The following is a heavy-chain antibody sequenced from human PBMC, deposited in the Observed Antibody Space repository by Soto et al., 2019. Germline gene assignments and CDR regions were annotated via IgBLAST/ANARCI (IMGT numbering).Heavy chain of an antibody. V-gene: IGHV4-31*03. J-gene: IGHJ4*02. Sequence: SETLSLTCTVSGGSINRGSYYWSWIRQHPGKGLEWIGYIYYSASTYYNPSLQSRVTISADTSKSHLSLGLRFVTAADTAVYYCVRGSSPYQFDYWGQGTLVTV. D-gene: IGHD6-6*01. CDR1: GGSINRGSYY. CDR2: IYYSAST. CDR3: VRGSSPYQFDY.